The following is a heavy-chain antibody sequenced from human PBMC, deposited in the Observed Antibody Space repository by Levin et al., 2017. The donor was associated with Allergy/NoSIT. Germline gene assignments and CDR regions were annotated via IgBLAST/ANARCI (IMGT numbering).Heavy chain of an antibody. CDR1: GFTFSNYV. CDR2: VSGGAGST. D-gene: IGHD4-17*01. J-gene: IGHJ3*02. V-gene: IGHV3-23*01. CDR3: AKPLNYGDYVKAFDI. Sequence: GGSLRLSCAASGFTFSNYVMNWVRQAPGKGLEWVSAVSGGAGSTYSADSVKGRFTISRDNSKNTLYLQMNSLRVEDTAVYYCAKPLNYGDYVKAFDIWGQGTMVTVSS.